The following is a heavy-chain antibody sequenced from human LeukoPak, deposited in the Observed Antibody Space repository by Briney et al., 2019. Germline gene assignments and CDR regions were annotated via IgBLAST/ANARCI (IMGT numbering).Heavy chain of an antibody. Sequence: ASVKVSCKASGYTFTSYGVSWVRQAPGQGLEWMGGIIPIFGTANYAQKFQGRVTITADESTSTAYMELSSLRSEDTAVYYCARDLGSSQRDYWGQGTLVTVSS. CDR1: GYTFTSYG. V-gene: IGHV1-69*13. CDR2: IIPIFGTA. CDR3: ARDLGSSQRDY. D-gene: IGHD6-6*01. J-gene: IGHJ4*02.